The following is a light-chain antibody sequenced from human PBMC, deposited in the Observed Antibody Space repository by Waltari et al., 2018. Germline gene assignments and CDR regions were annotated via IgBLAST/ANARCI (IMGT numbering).Light chain of an antibody. Sequence: ESLLTQSPGTLSLSPGERATLSCRASQSVTSSHLAGYQHKPGQAPRLLIYGASTRATGIPDRFSGSGSGTDFTLTISRLEPEDFAVYYCQQYDNSRYTFGQGTKLEIK. CDR2: GAS. V-gene: IGKV3-20*01. CDR3: QQYDNSRYT. CDR1: QSVTSSH. J-gene: IGKJ2*01.